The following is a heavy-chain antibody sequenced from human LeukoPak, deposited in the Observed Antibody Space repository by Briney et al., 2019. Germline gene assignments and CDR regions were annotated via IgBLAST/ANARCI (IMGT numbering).Heavy chain of an antibody. J-gene: IGHJ4*02. CDR2: ISWNGDDM. V-gene: IGHV3-9*01. D-gene: IGHD1-26*01. CDR3: VKDVSGTLEYYFDM. CDR1: KFTFNHYA. Sequence: GGPLRLSCAASKFTFNHYAMHWVRQTPAKGLEWVSGISWNGDDMDYADSVKGRFTISRDNAKDSVYLQMNSLRAEDTALYYCVKDVSGTLEYYFDMWGQGTPVIVSA.